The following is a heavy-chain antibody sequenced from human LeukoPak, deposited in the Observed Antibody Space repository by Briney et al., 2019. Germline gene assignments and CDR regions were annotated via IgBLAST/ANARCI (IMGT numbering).Heavy chain of an antibody. Sequence: GGSLRLFCAASGFTFSSYGMHWVRQAPGKGLEWVAFIRYDGSNKYYADSVKGRFTISRDNSKNTLYLKMNSLKAEYTAVYYCATRITMIVVAGGWFDPWGQGTLVTVSS. CDR3: ATRITMIVVAGGWFDP. CDR1: GFTFSSYG. CDR2: IRYDGSNK. J-gene: IGHJ5*02. V-gene: IGHV3-30*02. D-gene: IGHD3-22*01.